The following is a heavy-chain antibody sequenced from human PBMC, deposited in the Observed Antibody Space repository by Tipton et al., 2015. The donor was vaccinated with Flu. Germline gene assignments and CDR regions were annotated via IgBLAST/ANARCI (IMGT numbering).Heavy chain of an antibody. J-gene: IGHJ4*02. D-gene: IGHD5-24*01. V-gene: IGHV4-38-2*02. CDR3: ARGDGYNFDY. Sequence: TLSLTCTVSGYSISSGFYWGWIRRPPGKGLEWIGNIYHSGSTFYNPSLKSRVTISVDTSKNQFSLKLSSVTAADTAAYYCARGDGYNFDYWGQGTLVTVSS. CDR2: IYHSGST. CDR1: GYSISSGFY.